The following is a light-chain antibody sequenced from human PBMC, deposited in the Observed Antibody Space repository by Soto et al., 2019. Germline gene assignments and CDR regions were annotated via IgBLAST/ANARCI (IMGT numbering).Light chain of an antibody. CDR1: SSDVGGYNY. CDR2: DVS. J-gene: IGLJ1*01. Sequence: QSFLTQPASVSGSPGQSITISCTGTSSDVGGYNYVSWYQQHPGKAPKFMIYDVSNRPSGVSNRFSGSKSGNTASLTISGLQAEDEADYYCCSYTTSNTRQIVFGTGTKLTVL. V-gene: IGLV2-14*01. CDR3: CSYTTSNTRQIV.